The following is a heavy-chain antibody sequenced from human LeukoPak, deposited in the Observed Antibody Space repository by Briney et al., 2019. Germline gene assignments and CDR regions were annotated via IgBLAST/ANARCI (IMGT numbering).Heavy chain of an antibody. V-gene: IGHV4-38-2*02. Sequence: SETLSLTCTVSGYSISSGYYWGWIRQPPGKGLEWIGSIYYSGSTYYNPSLKSRVTISVDTSKNQFSLKLSSVTAADTAVYYCAKLLEWLFAFDPWGQGTLVTVSS. CDR1: GYSISSGYY. CDR2: IYYSGST. D-gene: IGHD3-3*01. CDR3: AKLLEWLFAFDP. J-gene: IGHJ5*02.